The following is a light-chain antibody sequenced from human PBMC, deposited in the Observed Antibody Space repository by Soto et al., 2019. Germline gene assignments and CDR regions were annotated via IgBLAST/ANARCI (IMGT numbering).Light chain of an antibody. Sequence: EIVLTQSPGTLSLSPGERATLSCRASQSVRNNYLAWYQQKSGQPPRLLIYGASSRATGIPDRFSGSGSGTDFTLTITRLEPEDFAVYYCQQYGGSPRTFGEGTKVDIK. CDR2: GAS. CDR3: QQYGGSPRT. J-gene: IGKJ1*01. CDR1: QSVRNNY. V-gene: IGKV3-20*01.